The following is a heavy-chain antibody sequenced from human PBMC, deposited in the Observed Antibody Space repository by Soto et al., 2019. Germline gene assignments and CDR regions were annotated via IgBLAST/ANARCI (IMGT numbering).Heavy chain of an antibody. J-gene: IGHJ6*02. Sequence: PGLSMGLSCAACGFTFSNYAVTWVRQAPGKGLEWVSSISSSSSYIYYADSVKGRFTISRDNAKNSLYLQMNSLRAEDTAVYYCARDGRVLLSFGELVNYYYGMDVWGQGTTVTVSS. CDR3: ARDGRVLLSFGELVNYYYGMDV. D-gene: IGHD3-10*01. CDR1: GFTFSNYA. V-gene: IGHV3-21*01. CDR2: ISSSSSYI.